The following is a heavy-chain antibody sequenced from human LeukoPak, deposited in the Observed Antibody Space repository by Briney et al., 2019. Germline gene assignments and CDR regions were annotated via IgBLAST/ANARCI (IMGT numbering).Heavy chain of an antibody. J-gene: IGHJ4*02. Sequence: SVKFSCKASGDTLANYAITGVRQPPGQGLEWMGRIIPIFGTTYYAQKFQGRVTITADKSTNTAYMEMSSLKSEDTAVYYCAREPGGFRKYLAYWGQGALVTVSS. D-gene: IGHD2-15*01. CDR2: IIPIFGTT. CDR1: GDTLANYA. CDR3: AREPGGFRKYLAY. V-gene: IGHV1-69*06.